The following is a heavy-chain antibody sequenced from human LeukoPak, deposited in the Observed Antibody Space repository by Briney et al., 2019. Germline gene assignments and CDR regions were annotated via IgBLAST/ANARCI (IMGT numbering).Heavy chain of an antibody. CDR2: IIPIFGTA. D-gene: IGHD3-3*01. V-gene: IGHV1-69*01. CDR1: GGTFSSYA. CDR3: ARDTVTIFGVVITLDAFDI. Sequence: VASVKVSCKASGGTFSSYAISWVRQAPGQGLEWMGGIIPIFGTANYAQKFQGRVTITADESTSTAYMELSSLRSEDTAVYYCARDTVTIFGVVITLDAFDIWGQGTMVTVSS. J-gene: IGHJ3*02.